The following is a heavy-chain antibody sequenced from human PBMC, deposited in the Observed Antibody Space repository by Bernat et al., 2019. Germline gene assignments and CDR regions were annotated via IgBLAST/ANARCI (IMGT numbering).Heavy chain of an antibody. CDR3: AGIRQVLNKNYLDS. V-gene: IGHV3-33*01. CDR2: IWFDGSQI. Sequence: QVYLVESGGGVVQPGTSLRLSCATSGFTFSYHGMHWVRQVPGKGREWVALIWFDGSQIYYADSVKGRFTISRDNARNTLYLQMNSLRAEDTGVYHCAGIRQVLNKNYLDSWGQGTLVTVSS. J-gene: IGHJ4*02. CDR1: GFTFSYHG. D-gene: IGHD3-10*01.